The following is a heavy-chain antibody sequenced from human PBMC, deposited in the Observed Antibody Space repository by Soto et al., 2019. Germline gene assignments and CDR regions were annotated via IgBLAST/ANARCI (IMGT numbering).Heavy chain of an antibody. D-gene: IGHD3-3*01. CDR1: GYTFTSYG. Sequence: ASVKVSCKASGYTFTSYGISWVRQAPGQGLEWMGWISAYNGNTNYAQKIQGRVTMTTDTSTSTAYMELRSLRSDDTAVYYCARGNDFWSGYYSDYYYYGMDVWGQGTTGTAP. J-gene: IGHJ6*02. CDR2: ISAYNGNT. V-gene: IGHV1-18*04. CDR3: ARGNDFWSGYYSDYYYYGMDV.